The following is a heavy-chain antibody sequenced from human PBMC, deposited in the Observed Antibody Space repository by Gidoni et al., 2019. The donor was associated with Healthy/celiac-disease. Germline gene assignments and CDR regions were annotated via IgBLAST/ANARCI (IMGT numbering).Heavy chain of an antibody. V-gene: IGHV4-39*01. CDR3: ARDLASYDYVWGSSPEGYFDY. D-gene: IGHD3-16*01. CDR2: ST. J-gene: IGHJ4*02. Sequence: STYYNPSLKSRVTISVDTSKNQFSLKLSSVTAADTAVYYCARDLASYDYVWGSSPEGYFDYWGQGTLVTVSS.